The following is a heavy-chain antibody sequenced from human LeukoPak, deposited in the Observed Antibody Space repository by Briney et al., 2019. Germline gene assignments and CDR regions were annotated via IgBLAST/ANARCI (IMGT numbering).Heavy chain of an antibody. CDR3: ARGSDILTGYTPDY. J-gene: IGHJ4*02. D-gene: IGHD3-9*01. CDR2: ISYDGSNK. V-gene: IGHV3-30-3*01. CDR1: GFTFSSYA. Sequence: PGGSLRLSCAASGFTFSSYAMHWVRQAPGKGLEWVAVISYDGSNKYYADSVKGRFTISRDNSKNTLYLQTNSLRAEDTAVYYCARGSDILTGYTPDYWGQGTLVTVSS.